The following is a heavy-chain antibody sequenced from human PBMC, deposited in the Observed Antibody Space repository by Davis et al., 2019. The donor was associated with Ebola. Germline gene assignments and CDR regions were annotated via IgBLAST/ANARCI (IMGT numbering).Heavy chain of an antibody. J-gene: IGHJ5*02. CDR1: GFTFRNYNM. V-gene: IGHV4-4*02. Sequence: GSLRLSCAASGFTFRNYNMHWVRQPPGKGLEWIGEISQSGSTNYNPSLKSRVTISVDKSKNQFSLKLSSVTAADTAVYYCAKDRMDYSNNWFDPWGQGTLVTVSS. D-gene: IGHD4-11*01. CDR3: AKDRMDYSNNWFDP. CDR2: ISQSGST.